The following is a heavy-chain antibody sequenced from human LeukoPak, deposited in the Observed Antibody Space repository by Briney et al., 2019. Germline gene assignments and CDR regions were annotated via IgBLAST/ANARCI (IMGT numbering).Heavy chain of an antibody. J-gene: IGHJ4*02. CDR3: ARERSLWFGAPVDY. CDR1: GDSISSGGYY. V-gene: IGHV4-30-2*01. D-gene: IGHD3-10*01. CDR2: IYHSGST. Sequence: PSETLSLTCTVSGDSISSGGYYWSWIRQPPGKGLEWIGYIYHSGSTYYNPSLKSRVTISVDTSKNQFSLKLSSVTAADTAVYYCARERSLWFGAPVDYWGQGTLVTVSS.